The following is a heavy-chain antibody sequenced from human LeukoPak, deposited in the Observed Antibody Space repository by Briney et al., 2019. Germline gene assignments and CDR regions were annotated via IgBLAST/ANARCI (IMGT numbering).Heavy chain of an antibody. V-gene: IGHV4-59*01. J-gene: IGHJ4*02. CDR3: ASHRRSHGSEY. CDR2: VYYSGST. CDR1: GASFEHYF. Sequence: SETLSLTCTVSGASFEHYFWSWIRQPPGRGLEWIGYVYYSGSTDYSPSLKSRLTISADTSKNQFSLKLNSVTAANTAVYYCASHRRSHGSEYWGQGTLVTVSS. D-gene: IGHD3-10*01.